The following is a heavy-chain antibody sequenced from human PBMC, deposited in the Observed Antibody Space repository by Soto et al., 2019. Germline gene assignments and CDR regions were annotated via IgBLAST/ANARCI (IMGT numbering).Heavy chain of an antibody. CDR2: IYWDDDK. CDR3: AHSLIGYYYDSSGSNWFDP. J-gene: IGHJ5*02. CDR1: GFSLSTSGVG. D-gene: IGHD3-22*01. Sequence: QITLKESGPTLVKPTQTLTLTCTFSGFSLSTSGVGVGWIRQPPGKALEWLALIYWDDDKRYSPSLKSRLTITKDTSKNQVVLTMTNMDPEDTATYYCAHSLIGYYYDSSGSNWFDPWGQGTLVTVSS. V-gene: IGHV2-5*02.